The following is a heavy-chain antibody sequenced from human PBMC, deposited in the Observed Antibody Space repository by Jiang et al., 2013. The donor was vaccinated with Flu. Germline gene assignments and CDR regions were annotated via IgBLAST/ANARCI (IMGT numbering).Heavy chain of an antibody. J-gene: IGHJ4*02. V-gene: IGHV3-30*07. Sequence: VQLVESGGGVVQPGRSLRLSCAASGFTFSSYPMHWVRQAPGKGLEWVAIVSYDETSKYYADSVKGRFTISRDNSKSTLYLQLNSLRAEDTAVYYCATDSGSAPFDYWGQGTLVTVSS. D-gene: IGHD6-25*01. CDR3: ATDSGSAPFDY. CDR1: GFTFSSYP. CDR2: VSYDETSK.